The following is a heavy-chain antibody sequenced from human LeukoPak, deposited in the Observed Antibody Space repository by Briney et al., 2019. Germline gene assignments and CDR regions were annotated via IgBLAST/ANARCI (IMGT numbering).Heavy chain of an antibody. Sequence: GGSLRLSCAASGFIFNTYVMHWVRQAPGKGLEWLAFIRYDGSNKKYADSVKGRFTISRDNTKNSLYLQMKSLRAEDTAVYYCARDGGSDPDSFDIWGQGTMVTVSS. J-gene: IGHJ3*02. D-gene: IGHD2-15*01. CDR2: IRYDGSNK. CDR1: GFIFNTYV. CDR3: ARDGGSDPDSFDI. V-gene: IGHV3-30*02.